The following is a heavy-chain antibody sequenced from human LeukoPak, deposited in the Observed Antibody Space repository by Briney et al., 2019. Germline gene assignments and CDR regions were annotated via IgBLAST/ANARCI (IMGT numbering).Heavy chain of an antibody. CDR3: ARGALEMATTTSPYYFDY. Sequence: GGSLRLSCAASGFTFSSYEMNWVRQAPGKGLEWVSYISSSGSTIYYADSVKGRFTISRDNAKNSLYLQMNSLRAEDTAVYYGARGALEMATTTSPYYFDYWGQGTLVTVSS. D-gene: IGHD5-24*01. CDR1: GFTFSSYE. V-gene: IGHV3-48*03. J-gene: IGHJ4*02. CDR2: ISSSGSTI.